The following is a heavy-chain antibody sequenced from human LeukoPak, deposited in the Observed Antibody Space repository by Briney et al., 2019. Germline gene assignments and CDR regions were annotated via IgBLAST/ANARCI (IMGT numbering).Heavy chain of an antibody. J-gene: IGHJ4*02. V-gene: IGHV3-23*01. CDR3: AKVTYGSGTYGAFDY. CDR2: ISGSGDNT. Sequence: PGGTLRLSCAASGFTFSSHGMSWDRQAPGKGLEWVSTISGSGDNTYYADSVKGRFTISRDNSKNTLYLQMNSLRAEDTAVYYCAKVTYGSGTYGAFDYWGQGTLVTVSS. D-gene: IGHD3-10*01. CDR1: GFTFSSHG.